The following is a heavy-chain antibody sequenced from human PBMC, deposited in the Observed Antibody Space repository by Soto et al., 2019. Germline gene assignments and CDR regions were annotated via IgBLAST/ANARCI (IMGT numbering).Heavy chain of an antibody. CDR2: INPSGGST. V-gene: IGHV1-46*01. Sequence: QVQLVQSGAEVKKPGASVKVSCKASGYTFTSYYMHWVRQAPGQGLEWMGIINPSGGSTSYAQKFQGRVTMTRDTSTRTVDMELSSLRSEDTAVYYCASSEPYSSGWYNWFDPWGQGTLVTVSS. CDR3: ASSEPYSSGWYNWFDP. CDR1: GYTFTSYY. J-gene: IGHJ5*02. D-gene: IGHD6-19*01.